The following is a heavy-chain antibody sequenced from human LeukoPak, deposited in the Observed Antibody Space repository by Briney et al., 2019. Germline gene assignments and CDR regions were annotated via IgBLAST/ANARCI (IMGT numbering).Heavy chain of an antibody. CDR3: ARDKIVGATLFDY. J-gene: IGHJ4*02. CDR1: GFTFSSYS. CDR2: ISSSSSYI. Sequence: PGGSLRLSCAASGFTFSSYSMNWVRQAPGKGLEWVSSISSSSSYIYYADSVKGRFTTSRDNAKNSLYLQMNSLRAEDTAVYYCARDKIVGATLFDYWGQGTLVTVSS. D-gene: IGHD1-26*01. V-gene: IGHV3-21*01.